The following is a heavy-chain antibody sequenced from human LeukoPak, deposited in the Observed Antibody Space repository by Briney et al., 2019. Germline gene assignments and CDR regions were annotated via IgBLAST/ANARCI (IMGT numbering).Heavy chain of an antibody. CDR2: IYYGGST. CDR3: ARAPRITIFGVVIIRFDP. CDR1: CGSIRSGGYY. V-gene: IGHV4-31*03. J-gene: IGHJ5*02. Sequence: SQTLSLTCTVSCGSIRSGGYYWSWIRQHPGKGLEWIGDIYYGGSTYYNPSLKSRVTISVDTSKNQFSLKLSSVTAADTAVYYCARAPRITIFGVVIIRFDPWGQGTLVTVSS. D-gene: IGHD3-3*01.